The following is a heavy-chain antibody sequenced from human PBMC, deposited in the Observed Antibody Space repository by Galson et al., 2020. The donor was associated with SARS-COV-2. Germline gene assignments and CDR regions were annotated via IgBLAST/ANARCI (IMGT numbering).Heavy chain of an antibody. J-gene: IGHJ6*02. V-gene: IGHV3-7*01. Sequence: PGGSLRLSCAASGFTFSSYWMSWVRQAPGKGLEWVANIKQDGSEKFYVDSVKGRFTISRDNAKNSLSLQINSLRAADTAVYYCAREGDYFDSSGYYFYYYGMDVWGQGTTVTVS. D-gene: IGHD3-22*01. CDR3: AREGDYFDSSGYYFYYYGMDV. CDR1: GFTFSSYW. CDR2: IKQDGSEK.